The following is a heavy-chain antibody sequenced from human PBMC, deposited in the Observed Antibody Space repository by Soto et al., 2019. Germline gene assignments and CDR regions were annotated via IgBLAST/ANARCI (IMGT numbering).Heavy chain of an antibody. CDR1: GFTFSSYG. D-gene: IGHD1-26*01. CDR3: AREGRWELLRDAFDI. V-gene: IGHV3-33*01. J-gene: IGHJ3*02. Sequence: GGSLRLSCAASGFTFSSYGMHWVRQAPGKGLEWVAVIWYDGSNKYYADSVKGRFTISRDNSKNTLYLQMNSLRAEDTAVYYCAREGRWELLRDAFDIWGQGTMVTVSS. CDR2: IWYDGSNK.